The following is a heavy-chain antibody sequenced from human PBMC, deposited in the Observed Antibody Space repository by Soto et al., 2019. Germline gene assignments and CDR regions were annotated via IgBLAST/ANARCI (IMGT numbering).Heavy chain of an antibody. J-gene: IGHJ4*02. V-gene: IGHV1-24*01. CDR3: ATEQWLVRAFDY. D-gene: IGHD6-19*01. CDR1: GYTLTELS. CDR2: FDPEDGET. Sequence: ASVKVSCKVSGYTLTELSMHWVRQAPGKGLERMGGFDPEDGETIYAQKFQGRVTMTEDTSTDTAYMKLSSLRTKDTAVYYCATEQWLVRAFDYWGQGTLVTVSS.